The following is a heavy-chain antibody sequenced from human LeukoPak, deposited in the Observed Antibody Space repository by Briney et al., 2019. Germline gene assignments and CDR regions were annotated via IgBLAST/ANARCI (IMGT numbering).Heavy chain of an antibody. CDR2: ISSSSSYI. V-gene: IGHV3-21*01. Sequence: GGSLRLSCAASGFTFSSYEMNWVRQAPGKGLEWVSSISSSSSYIYYADSVKGRFTISRDNAKNSLYLQMNSLRAEDTAVYYCARDWEWFGELFSGTALESWGQGTLVTVSS. J-gene: IGHJ5*02. D-gene: IGHD3-10*01. CDR3: ARDWEWFGELFSGTALES. CDR1: GFTFSSYE.